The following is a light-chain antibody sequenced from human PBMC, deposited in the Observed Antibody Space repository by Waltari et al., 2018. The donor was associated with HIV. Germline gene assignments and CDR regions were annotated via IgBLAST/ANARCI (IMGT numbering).Light chain of an antibody. J-gene: IGKJ1*01. V-gene: IGKV3-20*01. Sequence: EIVLTQSPGPLSLSPGERATLSCRASQSIISNYLAWYQQKPGQAPRLLIYGASSRATGVPDRFSGSGSVTDFTLTISRLEPEDFAVYYCQQYGSSPWTFGQGTKVEIK. CDR1: QSIISNY. CDR3: QQYGSSPWT. CDR2: GAS.